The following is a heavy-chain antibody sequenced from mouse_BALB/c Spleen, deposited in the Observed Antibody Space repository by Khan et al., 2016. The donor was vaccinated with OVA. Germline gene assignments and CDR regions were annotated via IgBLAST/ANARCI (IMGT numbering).Heavy chain of an antibody. D-gene: IGHD1-3*01. V-gene: IGHV5-6-3*01. CDR1: RFTISSYG. CDR3: ARSDI. CDR2: IDSNGGST. J-gene: IGHJ2*01. Sequence: EVELLQSGGGIVQPARSLKRSCAASRFTISSYGMSSVRQTPDKSLELLTTIDSNGGSTDYPASVKRRCTISEDNAKKALFLQMRSLMYDDTSMYYCARSDIWGQGTTLTVSS.